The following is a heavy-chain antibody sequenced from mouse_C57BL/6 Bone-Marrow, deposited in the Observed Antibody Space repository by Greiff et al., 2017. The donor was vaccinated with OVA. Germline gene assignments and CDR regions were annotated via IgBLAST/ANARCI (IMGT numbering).Heavy chain of an antibody. CDR1: GYTFTSYW. D-gene: IGHD2-2*01. Sequence: VKVVESGAELAKPGASVKLSCKASGYTFTSYWMHWVKQRPGQGLEWIGYINPSSGYTKYNQKFKDKATLTADKSSSTAYMQLSSLTYEDSAVYYGVWLRPYWYFDVWGTGTTVTVSS. V-gene: IGHV1-7*01. CDR2: INPSSGYT. J-gene: IGHJ1*03. CDR3: VWLRPYWYFDV.